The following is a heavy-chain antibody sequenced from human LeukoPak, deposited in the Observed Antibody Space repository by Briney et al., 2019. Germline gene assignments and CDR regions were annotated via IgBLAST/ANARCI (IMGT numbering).Heavy chain of an antibody. CDR3: TSSPGKGDY. D-gene: IGHD3-10*01. V-gene: IGHV3-73*01. J-gene: IGHJ4*02. CDR1: GFTFSGSA. Sequence: GGSLRLSCAASGFTFSGSAMHWVRQAPGKGLEWVGRIRSKANSYATAYAASVKGRFTISRDDSKNTAYLQMNSLKTEDTAVYYCTSSPGKGDYWGQGTLVTVSS. CDR2: IRSKANSYAT.